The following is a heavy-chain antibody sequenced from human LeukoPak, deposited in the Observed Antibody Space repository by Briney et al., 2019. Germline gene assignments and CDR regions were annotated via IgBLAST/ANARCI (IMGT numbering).Heavy chain of an antibody. CDR2: IYYSGRT. CDR3: ARTFSSSYPDAFDI. CDR1: GGSISGYY. V-gene: IGHV4-59*08. D-gene: IGHD6-13*01. Sequence: PSETLSLTCTVSGGSISGYYWSWIRQPPGKGLEWVGYIYYSGRTNYNPSLKSRVAISVDTSRNQFSLSLSSVTAADTAVYFCARTFSSSYPDAFDIWGQGTVVTVSS. J-gene: IGHJ3*02.